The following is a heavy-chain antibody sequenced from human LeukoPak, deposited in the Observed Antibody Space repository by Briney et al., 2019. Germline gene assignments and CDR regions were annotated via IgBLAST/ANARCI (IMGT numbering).Heavy chain of an antibody. CDR2: ISGSGGST. CDR1: GFTLSSYA. CDR3: ARTKIPEWLLLE. J-gene: IGHJ4*02. V-gene: IGHV3-23*01. D-gene: IGHD3-22*01. Sequence: GSLSLSCAASGFTLSSYAMSWVRQAPGKGLEGVSAISGSGGSTYYADPVKGRFTISRDNSKNTLYLQMNSLRSDDTAGYYCARTKIPEWLLLEWGQGPLVTVSS.